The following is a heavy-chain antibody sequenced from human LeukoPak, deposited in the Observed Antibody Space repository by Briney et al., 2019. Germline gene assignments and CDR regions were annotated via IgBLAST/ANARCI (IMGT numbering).Heavy chain of an antibody. CDR2: ISVSGGTT. J-gene: IGHJ4*02. CDR3: AKGMYYYDSSGYFVFDS. D-gene: IGHD3-22*01. Sequence: GGSLRLSCVASGFTFRNYAMTWVRQAPGKGLEWVSTISVSGGTTHYADSVKGRFTISRDNSKNAVYLQMYSLGAEDTAVYYCAKGMYYYDSSGYFVFDSWGQGTLVTVSS. CDR1: GFTFRNYA. V-gene: IGHV3-23*01.